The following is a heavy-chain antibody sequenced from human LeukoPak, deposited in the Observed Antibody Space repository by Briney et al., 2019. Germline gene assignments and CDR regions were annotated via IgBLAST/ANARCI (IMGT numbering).Heavy chain of an antibody. Sequence: PGGSLRLSCAASGFTFSNYWMSWVRQAPGKALEWVANIKQDRSEKYYVDSVKGRFTISRDNAKNSLYLQMNSLRAEDTAVYYCAREYRWGQGTLVTVSS. J-gene: IGHJ5*02. CDR2: IKQDRSEK. V-gene: IGHV3-7*01. CDR3: AREYR. CDR1: GFTFSNYW.